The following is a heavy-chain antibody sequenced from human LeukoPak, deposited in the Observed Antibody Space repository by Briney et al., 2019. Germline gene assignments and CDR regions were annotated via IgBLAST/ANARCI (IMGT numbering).Heavy chain of an antibody. CDR1: GFTFSSAW. J-gene: IGHJ4*02. CDR2: IKSKTSGETT. D-gene: IGHD1-26*01. Sequence: GGSLRLSCSASGFTFSSAWMHWVRQAPGKGLEWVARIKSKTSGETTDYVAPVKGRFTISRDDSKNTLYLQMNSLKTEDTAVYYCTTDGVGVEGATYDNWGQGTLVSVSS. CDR3: TTDGVGVEGATYDN. V-gene: IGHV3-15*01.